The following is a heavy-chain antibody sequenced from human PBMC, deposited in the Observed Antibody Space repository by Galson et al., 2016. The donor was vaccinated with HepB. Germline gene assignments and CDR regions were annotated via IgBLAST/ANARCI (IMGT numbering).Heavy chain of an antibody. CDR1: GFNFGRYH. CDR3: AKGLEDSA. CDR2: IDASGGST. Sequence: SLRLSCAASGFNFGRYHMSWVRQAPGKGLEWVSSIDASGGSTSYSESVQGRLIVSRDNSKNILFLQMNGLSLEDTAVYYCAKGLEDSAWGQGTLVAVSS. J-gene: IGHJ5*02. V-gene: IGHV3-23*01.